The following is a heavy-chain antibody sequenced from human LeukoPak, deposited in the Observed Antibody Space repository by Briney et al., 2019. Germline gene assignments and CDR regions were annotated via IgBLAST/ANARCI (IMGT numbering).Heavy chain of an antibody. CDR2: INPNSGGT. J-gene: IGHJ4*02. Sequence: ASVKVSCKASGYTFTGYYMHWVRQAPGQGLEWMGWINPNSGGTNYAQKFQGRVTMTRDTSISTAYMELSRLRSDDTAVYYCARADFWSGYYTNYYFDYWGQGTLVTVSS. V-gene: IGHV1-2*02. CDR1: GYTFTGYY. CDR3: ARADFWSGYYTNYYFDY. D-gene: IGHD3-3*01.